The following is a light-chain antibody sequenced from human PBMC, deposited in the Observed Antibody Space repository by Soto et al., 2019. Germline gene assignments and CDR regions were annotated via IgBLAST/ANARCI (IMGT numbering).Light chain of an antibody. CDR1: RSNIGAGYD. Sequence: QSVLTQPPSLSGAPGQRVTIYCTGSRSNIGAGYDVHWYQHLPGTAPKVLIFDNSNRPSGVPDRFSGSKSGTSASLAITGLQAEDEAVYYCHSYDVSLRGRAFGVRTKLTVL. V-gene: IGLV1-40*01. CDR2: DNS. J-gene: IGLJ2*01. CDR3: HSYDVSLRGRA.